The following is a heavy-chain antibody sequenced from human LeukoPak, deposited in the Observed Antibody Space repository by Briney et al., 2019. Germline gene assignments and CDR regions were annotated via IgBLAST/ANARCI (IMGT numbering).Heavy chain of an antibody. CDR2: INQDGSEK. D-gene: IGHD3-22*01. V-gene: IGHV3-7*01. CDR3: AKDRALYDSRRGYYYTEDDY. Sequence: GGSLRLSCAASGFTFSTYWMSWVRQAPGKGLEWVANINQDGSEKYSVDSVKGRFTISRDNAKSSLYLQMNSLRADDTAVYYCAKDRALYDSRRGYYYTEDDYWGQGTLVTVSS. J-gene: IGHJ4*02. CDR1: GFTFSTYW.